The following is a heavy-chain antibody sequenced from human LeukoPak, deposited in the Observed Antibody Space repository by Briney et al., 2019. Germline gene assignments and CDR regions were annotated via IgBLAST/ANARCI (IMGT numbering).Heavy chain of an antibody. CDR1: GGTFSSYA. Sequence: SVKVSCKASGGTFSSYAISWVRQAPGQGLEWMGGIIPIFGTANYAQKFQGRVTITADKSTSTAYMELSSLRSEDTAVYYCARGTRGDTSGYIRGQFDYWGQGTLVTVSS. J-gene: IGHJ4*02. CDR3: ARGTRGDTSGYIRGQFDY. D-gene: IGHD3-22*01. V-gene: IGHV1-69*06. CDR2: IIPIFGTA.